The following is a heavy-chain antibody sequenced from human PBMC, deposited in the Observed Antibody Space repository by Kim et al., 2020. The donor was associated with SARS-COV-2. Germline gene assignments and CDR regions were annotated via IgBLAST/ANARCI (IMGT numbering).Heavy chain of an antibody. D-gene: IGHD3-10*01. CDR3: AIGTLWFGEGTLDY. Sequence: SETLSLTCTVSGGSISSGDYYWSWIRQPPGKGLEWIGYIYYSGSTYYNPSLKSRVTISVDTSKNQFSLKLSSVTAADTAVYYCAIGTLWFGEGTLDYWGQGTLVTVSS. J-gene: IGHJ4*02. CDR1: GGSISSGDYY. CDR2: IYYSGST. V-gene: IGHV4-30-4*01.